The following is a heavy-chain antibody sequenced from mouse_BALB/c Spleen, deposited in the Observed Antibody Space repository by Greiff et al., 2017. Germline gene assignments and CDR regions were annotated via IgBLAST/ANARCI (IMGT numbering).Heavy chain of an antibody. CDR2: ISSGGGST. CDR1: GFAFSSYD. D-gene: IGHD1-1*01. CDR3: ARQLLL. Sequence: LVESGGGLVKPGGSLKLSCAASGFAFSSYDMSWVRQTPDKRLEWVAYISSGGGSTYYPDTVKGRFTISRDNAKNTLYLQMSSLKSEDTAMYYCARQLLLGGQGTLVTVSA. V-gene: IGHV5-12-1*01. J-gene: IGHJ3*01.